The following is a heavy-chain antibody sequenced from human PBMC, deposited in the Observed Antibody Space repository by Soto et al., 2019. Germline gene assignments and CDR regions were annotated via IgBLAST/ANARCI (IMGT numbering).Heavy chain of an antibody. CDR2: LNPANGDT. CDR3: VRKDYYGSGIYFFAS. V-gene: IGHV1-3*01. CDR1: GYTFTRYP. D-gene: IGHD3-10*01. Sequence: QVQLVQSGPEVMKPGASVKLSCEASGYTFTRYPIHWVRQAPGQGLEWMGWLNPANGDTGYSQTFQGRSTITRDTIATTAYMEINRLRSEDTAVYYCVRKDYYGSGIYFFASWGQGTQVTVSS. J-gene: IGHJ4*02.